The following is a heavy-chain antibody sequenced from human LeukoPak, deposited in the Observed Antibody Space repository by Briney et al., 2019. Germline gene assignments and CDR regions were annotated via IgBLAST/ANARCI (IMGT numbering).Heavy chain of an antibody. D-gene: IGHD3-3*01. CDR1: GGTFSSYA. V-gene: IGHV1-69*13. CDR2: IIPIFGTA. J-gene: IGHJ4*02. CDR3: AREAVLRFLEWQRFRGGLDY. Sequence: SVKVSCKASGGTFSSYAISWLRQAPGQGLEWMGGIIPIFGTANYAQKFQGRVTITADESTSTAYMELSSLRSEDTAVYYCAREAVLRFLEWQRFRGGLDYWGQGTLVTVSS.